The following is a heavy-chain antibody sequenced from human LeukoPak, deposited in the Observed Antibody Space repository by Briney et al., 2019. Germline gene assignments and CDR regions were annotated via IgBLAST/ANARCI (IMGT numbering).Heavy chain of an antibody. CDR3: ARVLSGSHTVFDY. V-gene: IGHV3-21*01. J-gene: IGHJ4*02. D-gene: IGHD1-26*01. CDR2: ISSSSSYI. Sequence: PGGSLRLSCAASGFTFGSYSMNWVRQAPGKGLEWVSSISSSSSYIYYADSVKGRFTISRDNAKNSLYLQMNSLRAEDTAVYYCARVLSGSHTVFDYWGQGTLVTVSS. CDR1: GFTFGSYS.